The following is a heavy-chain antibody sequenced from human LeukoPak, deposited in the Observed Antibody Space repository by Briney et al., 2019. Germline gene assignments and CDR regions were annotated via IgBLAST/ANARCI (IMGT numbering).Heavy chain of an antibody. D-gene: IGHD3-22*01. CDR2: ISGGGSGT. CDR3: AKAVGSSGYFSRDAFDI. J-gene: IGHJ3*02. V-gene: IGHV3-23*01. CDR1: GYTFSSYA. Sequence: GGSLRLSYAPSGYTFSSYAMSWVRQAPGKGLEWVAVISGGGSGTYYADSVRGRFTISRDNSKNTVYLQMNSLRAEDTAIYYCAKAVGSSGYFSRDAFDIWGQGTMVTVSS.